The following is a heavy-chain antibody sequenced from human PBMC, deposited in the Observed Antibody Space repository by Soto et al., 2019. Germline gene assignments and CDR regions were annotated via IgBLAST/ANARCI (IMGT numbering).Heavy chain of an antibody. Sequence: LSLTCAISGDSVSSNSAAWNWIRQSPSRGLEWLGRTYYRSKWYNDYAVSVKSRITINPDTSKNQFSLQLNSVTPEDTAVYYCARVFGLAAAENWFDPWGQGTLVTVSS. V-gene: IGHV6-1*01. D-gene: IGHD6-13*01. CDR3: ARVFGLAAAENWFDP. J-gene: IGHJ5*02. CDR2: TYYRSKWYN. CDR1: GDSVSSNSAA.